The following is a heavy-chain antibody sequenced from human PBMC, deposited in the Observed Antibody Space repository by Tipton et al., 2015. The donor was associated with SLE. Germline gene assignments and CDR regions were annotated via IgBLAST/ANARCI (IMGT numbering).Heavy chain of an antibody. Sequence: TLSLTCTVSGGSISSGSYYWSWIRQPAGKGLEWIGRIYTSGSTNYNPSLKSRVTISVDTSKNQFSLKLSSVPAADTAVYYCARDFDYGDYGWFDPWGQGTLVTASS. CDR1: GGSISSGSYY. J-gene: IGHJ5*02. CDR3: ARDFDYGDYGWFDP. CDR2: IYTSGST. D-gene: IGHD4-17*01. V-gene: IGHV4-61*02.